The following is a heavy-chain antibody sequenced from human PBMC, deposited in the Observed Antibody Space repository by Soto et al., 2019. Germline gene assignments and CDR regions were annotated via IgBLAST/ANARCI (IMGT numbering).Heavy chain of an antibody. CDR1: GATLRSFA. D-gene: IGHD3-16*01. Sequence: QVQLAQSGAEVKKPGSSVKVSCKASGATLRSFAIAWVRQTPGHGLEWMGGIIPMYGATTYAQKFQGRLTITADDSTTTAYMDLTSLTSEDTGVYYCATDMSWFDPWGQGTLVTVSS. CDR2: IIPMYGAT. J-gene: IGHJ5*02. V-gene: IGHV1-69*01. CDR3: ATDMSWFDP.